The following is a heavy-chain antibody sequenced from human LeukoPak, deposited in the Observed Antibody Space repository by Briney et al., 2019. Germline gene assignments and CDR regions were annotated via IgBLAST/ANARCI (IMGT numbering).Heavy chain of an antibody. CDR2: ISSSSSYI. D-gene: IGHD2-2*01. J-gene: IGHJ4*02. CDR3: ARSYCSSTSCFLHY. Sequence: GGSLRLSCAASGFTFSSYSMNWVRQAPGKGLEWVSSISSSSSYIYYADSVKGRFTISRDNAKNSLYLQMNSQRAEDTTVYYCARSYCSSTSCFLHYWGQGTLVIVSS. CDR1: GFTFSSYS. V-gene: IGHV3-21*01.